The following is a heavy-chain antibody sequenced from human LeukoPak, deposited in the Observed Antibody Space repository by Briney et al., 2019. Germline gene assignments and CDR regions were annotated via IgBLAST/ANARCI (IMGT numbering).Heavy chain of an antibody. CDR3: AKFPGPVVPAAIEGY. CDR1: GFTFSSYG. V-gene: IGHV3-30*02. D-gene: IGHD2-2*02. Sequence: GGSLRLSCAASGFTFSSYGMNWVRQAPGKGLEWVAFIRYDGSNKYYADSVKGRFTISRDNSKNTLYLQMNSLRAEDTAVYYCAKFPGPVVPAAIEGYWGQGTLVTVSS. J-gene: IGHJ4*02. CDR2: IRYDGSNK.